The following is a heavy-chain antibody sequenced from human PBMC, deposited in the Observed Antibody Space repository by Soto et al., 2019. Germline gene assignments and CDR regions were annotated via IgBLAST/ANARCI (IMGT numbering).Heavy chain of an antibody. CDR1: GFTFSSYS. CDR2: ISSSSSYI. Sequence: GGSLRLSCAASGFTFSSYSMNWVRQAPGKGLEWVSSISSSSSYIYYTDSVKGRFTISRDNANNSLYLQMNSLRAEDTAVYYCARSIAARPGWFDPWGQGTLVTVSS. J-gene: IGHJ5*02. CDR3: ARSIAARPGWFDP. D-gene: IGHD6-6*01. V-gene: IGHV3-21*01.